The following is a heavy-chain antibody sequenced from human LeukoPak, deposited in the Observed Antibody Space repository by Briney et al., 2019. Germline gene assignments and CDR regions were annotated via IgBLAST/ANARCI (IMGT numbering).Heavy chain of an antibody. CDR2: IYTTGTT. CDR1: GGSIRSYY. D-gene: IGHD1-26*01. V-gene: IGHV4-4*07. CDR3: ARDGYTASYYSLDY. Sequence: SETLSLTCTVPGGSIRSYYWSWIRQPAGKGLESIGRIYTTGTTNYNTSLKSQVTMSVDVSKRQFSLRLSSVTAADSAVYYCARDGYTASYYSLDYWGQGIQVTVSS. J-gene: IGHJ4*02.